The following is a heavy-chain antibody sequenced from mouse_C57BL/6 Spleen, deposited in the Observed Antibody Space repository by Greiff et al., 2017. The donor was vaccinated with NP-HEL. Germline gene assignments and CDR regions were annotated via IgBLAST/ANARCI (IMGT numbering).Heavy chain of an antibody. V-gene: IGHV3-6*01. D-gene: IGHD2-3*01. J-gene: IGHJ1*03. CDR1: GYSITSGYY. CDR2: ISYDGSN. Sequence: EVKLMESGPGLVKPSQSLSLTCSVTGYSITSGYYWNWIRQSPGNKLEWMGYISYDGSNNYNPSLKNRISITRDTSKNQFFLKLNSVTTEDTATYYCARDDGYYVFDVWGTGTTVTVSS. CDR3: ARDDGYYVFDV.